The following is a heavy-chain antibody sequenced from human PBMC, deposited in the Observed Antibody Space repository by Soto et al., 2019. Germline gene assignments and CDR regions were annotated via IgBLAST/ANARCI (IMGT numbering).Heavy chain of an antibody. CDR1: GFTFSDYY. CDR3: ARDRPTTFPWYYGMDV. V-gene: IGHV3-11*01. D-gene: IGHD3-16*01. J-gene: IGHJ6*02. CDR2: ISSSGSTI. Sequence: QVQLVESGGGLVKPGGSLRLSCAASGFTFSDYYMSWIGQAPGKGLEWVSYISSSGSTIYYADSVKGRFTISRDNAKNSLYLQMNSLRAEDTAVYYCARDRPTTFPWYYGMDVWGQGTTVTVSS.